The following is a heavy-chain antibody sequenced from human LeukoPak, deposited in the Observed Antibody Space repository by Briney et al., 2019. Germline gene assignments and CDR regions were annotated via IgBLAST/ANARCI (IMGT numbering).Heavy chain of an antibody. CDR3: ARDRTGNSHPAYYFDY. V-gene: IGHV4-59*01. J-gene: IGHJ4*02. D-gene: IGHD1-7*01. CDR1: GGSISSYY. Sequence: SETLSLTCTVSGGSISSYYWSWIRQPPGKGLEWIGYIYYSGSTNYNPSLKSRVTISVDTSKNQFSLKLSSVTAADTAVYCCARDRTGNSHPAYYFDYWGQGTLVTVSS. CDR2: IYYSGST.